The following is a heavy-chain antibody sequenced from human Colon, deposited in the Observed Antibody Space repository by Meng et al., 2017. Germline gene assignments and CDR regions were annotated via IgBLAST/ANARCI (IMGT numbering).Heavy chain of an antibody. Sequence: QVQLEESGPGLVKPSETLSLTCNVSGASINSYYWSWIRQPPGKGLEWIGYIYHTGSTNYNPSLQSRVTISVDKSKNQFSLRLSSVTAADTAVYYCARRNSNNWFDPWGQGILVTVSS. CDR3: ARRNSNNWFDP. J-gene: IGHJ5*02. CDR1: GASINSYY. CDR2: IYHTGST. V-gene: IGHV4-59*12. D-gene: IGHD2/OR15-2a*01.